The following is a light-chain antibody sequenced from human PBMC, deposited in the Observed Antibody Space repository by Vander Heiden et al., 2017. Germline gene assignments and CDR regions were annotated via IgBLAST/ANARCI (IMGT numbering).Light chain of an antibody. CDR1: QDLSNC. CDR2: ETS. Sequence: DIQMTQSPSSLPASVGDRVTITCRASQDLSNCLNWYYQEPGLPTQMLIHETSNCETGVPARFSGSGSGTDCTYTTSSLQPEDIATDGCQQYVNRPHIHLTFGGGTKVEIK. J-gene: IGKJ4*01. V-gene: IGKV1-33*01. CDR3: QQYVNRPHIHLT.